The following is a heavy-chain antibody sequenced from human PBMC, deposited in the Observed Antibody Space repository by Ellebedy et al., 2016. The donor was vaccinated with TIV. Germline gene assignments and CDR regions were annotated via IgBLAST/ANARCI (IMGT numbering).Heavy chain of an antibody. CDR1: GFTFSSHA. J-gene: IGHJ4*02. Sequence: GESLKISCEASGFTFSSHAMTWVRQAPGMGLEWVSSISARGGGSFLADSVKGRFTISRQNSKNTLYLEMTSLRAEDTAVYYCARFNGSYANPFDYWGQGTLVTVSS. CDR2: ISARGGGS. D-gene: IGHD1-26*01. CDR3: ARFNGSYANPFDY. V-gene: IGHV3-23*01.